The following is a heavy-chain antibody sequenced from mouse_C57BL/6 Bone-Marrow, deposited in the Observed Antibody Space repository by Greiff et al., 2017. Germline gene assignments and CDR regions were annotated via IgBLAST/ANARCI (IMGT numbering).Heavy chain of an antibody. Sequence: QVQLQQPGAELVKPGASVKLSCKASGYTFTSYWMHWVKPRPGQGLEWIGMIHPNSGSTNYNEKFKRKATLTVDKSSSTAYMQLSSLTSEDSAVYYCARSYDGYYVGYFDYWGQGTTLTVSS. CDR2: IHPNSGST. CDR1: GYTFTSYW. CDR3: ARSYDGYYVGYFDY. D-gene: IGHD2-3*01. J-gene: IGHJ2*01. V-gene: IGHV1-64*01.